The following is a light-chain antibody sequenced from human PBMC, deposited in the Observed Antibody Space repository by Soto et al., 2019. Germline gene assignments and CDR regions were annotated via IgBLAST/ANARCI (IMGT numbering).Light chain of an antibody. CDR1: QSITNSY. CDR2: GAS. V-gene: IGKV3-20*01. Sequence: EIVLTQSPGTLSLSPGERATLSCRASQSITNSYLAWYQQKPGQAPRLLVYGASSRATGIPDRFSGSGSGTDVTLTISRLEPEDFAVYYCQQYGSSRFTFGPGTKVDIK. CDR3: QQYGSSRFT. J-gene: IGKJ3*01.